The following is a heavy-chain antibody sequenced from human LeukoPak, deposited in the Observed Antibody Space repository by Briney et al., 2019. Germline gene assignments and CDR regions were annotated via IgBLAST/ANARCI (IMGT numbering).Heavy chain of an antibody. CDR2: ISSSNSI. CDR1: GFTFRSYS. J-gene: IGHJ3*02. Sequence: PGGSLRLSCAGSGFTFRSYSMNWVRQAPGKGLEWVSYISSSNSIYYADSVKGRFTISRDNAQNSLYLQMNSLRAEDTAVYYCAREWPSGPHIFDIWGQGTMVTVS. V-gene: IGHV3-48*01. CDR3: AREWPSGPHIFDI. D-gene: IGHD2-21*01.